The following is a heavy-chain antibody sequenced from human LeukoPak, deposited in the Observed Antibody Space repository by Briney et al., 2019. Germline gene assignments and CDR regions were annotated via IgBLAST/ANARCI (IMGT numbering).Heavy chain of an antibody. Sequence: SETLSLTCAVYGGSISGYYWSWIRQPPGKGLEWIAEIHHSGSTKYNPSLKSRVAISVDTFKNQFSLKLTSVTAADTAVYYCARGSVGLAAAGTFDYWGQGTLVAVSS. CDR3: ARGSVGLAAAGTFDY. D-gene: IGHD6-13*01. CDR1: GGSISGYY. V-gene: IGHV4-34*01. CDR2: IHHSGST. J-gene: IGHJ4*02.